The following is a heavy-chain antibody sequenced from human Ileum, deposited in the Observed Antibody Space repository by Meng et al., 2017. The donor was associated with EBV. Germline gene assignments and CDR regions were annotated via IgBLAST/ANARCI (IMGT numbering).Heavy chain of an antibody. V-gene: IGHV4-4*02. CDR3: ARGGSGYYYGSGFDY. D-gene: IGHD3-10*01. J-gene: IGHJ4*02. CDR2: IYYSGNT. CDR1: ELYITNNYW. Sequence: VPLQATGPGLVNPSGTLSLPCIGSELYITNNYWWSWVRQPPGKGLEWIGEIYYSGNTYYNPSLKSRVTISVDKSNNQFSLRLSSVTAADTAVYYCARGGSGYYYGSGFDYWGQGTLVTASS.